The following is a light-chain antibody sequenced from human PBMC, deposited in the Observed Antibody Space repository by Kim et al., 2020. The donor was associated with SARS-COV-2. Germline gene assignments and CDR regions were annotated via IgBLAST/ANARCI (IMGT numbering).Light chain of an antibody. V-gene: IGLV1-51*01. CDR1: SSNIGNNY. Sequence: QSVLTQPPSVSAAPGQKVTISCSGSSSNIGNNYVSWYQQLPGTAPKLLIYDNNKRPSGIPDRFSGSKSGTSATLSITGLQTGDEADYYCGTWDSSLSAGNYVFGTGTKVTVL. J-gene: IGLJ1*01. CDR2: DNN. CDR3: GTWDSSLSAGNYV.